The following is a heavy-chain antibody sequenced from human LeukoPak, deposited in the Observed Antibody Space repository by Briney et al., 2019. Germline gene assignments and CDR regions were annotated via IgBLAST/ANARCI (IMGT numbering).Heavy chain of an antibody. V-gene: IGHV3-7*01. D-gene: IGHD6-13*01. CDR1: GFTFRNYW. Sequence: GGSLRLSCAASGFTFRNYWMSWVRQAPGKGLEWVANIKQDGSEKHYVDSVKGRFTISRDNAKNSLYLQMNSLRAEDTAVYYCARENPGYSSSWYPYYFDYWGQGTLVTVSS. CDR3: ARENPGYSSSWYPYYFDY. CDR2: IKQDGSEK. J-gene: IGHJ4*02.